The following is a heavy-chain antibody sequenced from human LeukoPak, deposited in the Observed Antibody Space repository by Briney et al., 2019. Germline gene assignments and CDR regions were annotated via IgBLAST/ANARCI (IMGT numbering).Heavy chain of an antibody. Sequence: PGRSLRLSCAASGFTFNNHAMHWVRQAPGKGLEWVAMIWHDGSYKYYADSVTGRFTISRDDSQNTLYLQMNSLGAEDTAVYYCARDGRHNYNLDYWGHGTLVTVSS. CDR2: IWHDGSYK. D-gene: IGHD4-11*01. CDR3: ARDGRHNYNLDY. J-gene: IGHJ4*01. CDR1: GFTFNNHA. V-gene: IGHV3-33*01.